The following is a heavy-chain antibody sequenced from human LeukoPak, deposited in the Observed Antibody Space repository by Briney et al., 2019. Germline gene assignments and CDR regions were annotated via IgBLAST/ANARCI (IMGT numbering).Heavy chain of an antibody. CDR3: ARSGVTGTGP. J-gene: IGHJ4*02. Sequence: SQTLSLTCTVSGGSISSGSYYWGWIRQPPGKGLEWIGSIYYSGSTYYSPSLESRVTISVDTSKNQFSLKLSSVTAADTAVYYCARSGVTGTGPWGQGTLVTVSS. CDR1: GGSISSGSYY. V-gene: IGHV4-39*01. D-gene: IGHD1-7*01. CDR2: IYYSGST.